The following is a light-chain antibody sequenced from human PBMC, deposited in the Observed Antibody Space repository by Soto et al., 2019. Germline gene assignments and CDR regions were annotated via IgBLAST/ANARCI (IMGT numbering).Light chain of an antibody. CDR2: DAS. CDR1: QSVGTY. Sequence: EIVLTQSPATLSLSPGERATLSCRASQSVGTYLVWYQQKPGQAPRVFIYDASNRATGIPARFSGSGSGTDFTLTISSLEPEDSAVYYCQQYDNLPLTFGGGTKVEIK. CDR3: QQYDNLPLT. J-gene: IGKJ4*01. V-gene: IGKV3-11*01.